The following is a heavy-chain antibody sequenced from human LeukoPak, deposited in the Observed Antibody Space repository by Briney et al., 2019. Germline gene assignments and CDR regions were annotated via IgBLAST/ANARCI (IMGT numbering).Heavy chain of an antibody. V-gene: IGHV1-2*06. J-gene: IGHJ6*03. CDR2: INPNSGGT. D-gene: IGHD1/OR15-1a*01. Sequence: ASVKVSCRASGYTFTGYYMHWVRQAPGQGFEWMGRINPNSGGTNYAQKFQGRVTMTRDTSISTAYMELSRLGSDDTAVYYCARDSKGLEQPYYYYYMDVWGKGTTVTVSS. CDR3: ARDSKGLEQPYYYYYMDV. CDR1: GYTFTGYY.